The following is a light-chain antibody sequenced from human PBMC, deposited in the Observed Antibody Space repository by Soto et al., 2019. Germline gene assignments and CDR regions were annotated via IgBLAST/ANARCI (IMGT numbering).Light chain of an antibody. Sequence: DIPMTQSPSTLSASVGDRVTITCRASQSISSWLAWYQQKPGKAPRLLIYKASSLESGVPSRFSGSGSGTEFTLTISSLQPDDFATYYCQHYNSYPFTFGPGTKVDIK. V-gene: IGKV1-5*03. J-gene: IGKJ3*01. CDR3: QHYNSYPFT. CDR2: KAS. CDR1: QSISSW.